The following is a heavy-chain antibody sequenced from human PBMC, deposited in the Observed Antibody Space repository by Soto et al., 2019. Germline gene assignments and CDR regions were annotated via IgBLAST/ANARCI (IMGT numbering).Heavy chain of an antibody. V-gene: IGHV4-30-2*01. CDR3: ARASSCAYDSCAFDP. D-gene: IGHD3-16*01. Sequence: SETLSLTCAVSGGSISSGGYSWSWIRQPPGKGLEWIGYIYHSGSTYYNPSLKSRVTISVDRSKNQFSLKLSSVTAADTAVYYCARASSCAYDSCAFDPWGQGTLVTVS. CDR1: GGSISSGGYS. CDR2: IYHSGST. J-gene: IGHJ5*02.